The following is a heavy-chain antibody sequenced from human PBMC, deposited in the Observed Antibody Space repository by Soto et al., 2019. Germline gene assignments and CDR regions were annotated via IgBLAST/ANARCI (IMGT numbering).Heavy chain of an antibody. D-gene: IGHD3-10*01. J-gene: IGHJ4*02. V-gene: IGHV3-23*01. CDR1: GFTFSSYA. Sequence: GGSLRLSCAASGFTFSSYAMSWVRQAPGKGLEWVSAISDSGSYTYSADSVKGRFTISRDNSKNTLYLQMNSLRAEDTAVYYCAKVIILVRGVIITGFDYWGQGTLVTVSS. CDR3: AKVIILVRGVIITGFDY. CDR2: ISDSGSYT.